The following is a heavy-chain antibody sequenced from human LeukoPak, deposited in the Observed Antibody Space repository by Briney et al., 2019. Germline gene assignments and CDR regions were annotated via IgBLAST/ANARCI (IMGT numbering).Heavy chain of an antibody. CDR2: INPNSGGT. V-gene: IGHV1-2*02. CDR1: GYTFTGYY. D-gene: IGHD3-22*01. J-gene: IGHJ6*02. CDR3: ARGPSITMIVKYYYYGMDV. Sequence: GASVKVSCKASGYTFTGYYMHWVRQAPGQGLEWMGWINPNSGGTNYAQKFQGRVTMTRDTSISTAYMELSRLRSDDTAVYYCARGPSITMIVKYYYYGMDVWGQGTTVTVSS.